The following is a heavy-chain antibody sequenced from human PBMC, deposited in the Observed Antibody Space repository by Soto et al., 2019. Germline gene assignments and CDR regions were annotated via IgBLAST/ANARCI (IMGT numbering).Heavy chain of an antibody. CDR1: GFTFSSYA. V-gene: IGHV3-23*01. J-gene: IGHJ4*02. D-gene: IGHD5-12*01. CDR3: AKIVGYSGYGHFDY. CDR2: ISGSGGST. Sequence: GGSLRLSCAASGFTFSSYAMSWVRQAPGKGLEWVSAISGSGGSTYYADSVKGRFTISSDNSKNTLYLQMTSLRAEDTAVYYCAKIVGYSGYGHFDYWGQGTLVTVSS.